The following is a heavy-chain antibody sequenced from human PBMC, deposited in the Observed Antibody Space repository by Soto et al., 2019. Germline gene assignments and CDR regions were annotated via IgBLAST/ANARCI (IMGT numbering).Heavy chain of an antibody. CDR2: INPSGGST. CDR3: ARDQETQPLRFLEWLLKYNWFDP. D-gene: IGHD3-3*01. CDR1: GYTFTSYY. V-gene: IGHV1-46*01. Sequence: GASVKVSCKASGYTFTSYYMHWVRQAPGQGLEWMGIINPSGGSTSYAQKFQGRVTMTRDTSTSTVYMELSSLRSEDTAVYYCARDQETQPLRFLEWLLKYNWFDPWGQGTLVTVSS. J-gene: IGHJ5*02.